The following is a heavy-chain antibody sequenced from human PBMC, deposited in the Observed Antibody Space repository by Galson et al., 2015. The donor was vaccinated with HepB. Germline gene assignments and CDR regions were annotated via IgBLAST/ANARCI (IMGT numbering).Heavy chain of an antibody. V-gene: IGHV3-11*01. CDR1: GFTFSDYY. CDR3: ARKSHYYGSWADYYYYYYMDV. CDR2: ISSSGSTI. Sequence: SLRLSCAASGFTFSDYYMSWIRQAPGKGLEWVSYISSSGSTIYYADSVKGRFTISRDNAKNSLYLQMNSLRAEDTAVYYCARKSHYYGSWADYYYYYYMDVWGKGTTVTVSS. J-gene: IGHJ6*03. D-gene: IGHD3-10*01.